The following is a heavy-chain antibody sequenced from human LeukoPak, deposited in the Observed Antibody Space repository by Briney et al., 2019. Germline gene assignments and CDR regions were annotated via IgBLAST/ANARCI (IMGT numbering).Heavy chain of an antibody. CDR3: ARDVPFGGV. CDR1: GFTFSSCW. J-gene: IGHJ6*02. D-gene: IGHD3-10*01. CDR2: IKQDGGEK. V-gene: IGHV3-7*03. Sequence: GGSLRLSCAASGFTFSSCWMSWVRQAPGKGLEWVANIKQDGGEKNYVAPVKGRFTISRDNAKNSLYLQMNSLRAEDTAVYYCARDVPFGGVWGLGTTVTVSS.